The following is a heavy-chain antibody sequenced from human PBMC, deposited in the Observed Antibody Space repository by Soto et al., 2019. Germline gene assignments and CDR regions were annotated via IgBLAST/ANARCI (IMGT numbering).Heavy chain of an antibody. CDR3: AKDVGYSSSFGY. CDR1: GFTFSSYA. D-gene: IGHD6-6*01. V-gene: IGHV3-23*01. CDR2: ISGSGGST. Sequence: GGSLRLSCAAPGFTFSSYAMSWVRQAPGKGLEWVSAISGSGGSTYYADSVKGRFTISRDNSKNTLYLQMNSLRAEDTAVYYCAKDVGYSSSFGYWGQGTMVNVSA. J-gene: IGHJ4*02.